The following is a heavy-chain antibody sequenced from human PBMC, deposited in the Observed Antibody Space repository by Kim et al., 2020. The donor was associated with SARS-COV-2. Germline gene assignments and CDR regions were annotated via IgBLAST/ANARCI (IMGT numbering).Heavy chain of an antibody. D-gene: IGHD2-15*01. CDR3: ARHGRGCLVRAALRWFDP. Sequence: SETLSLTCTVSGGSISSSSYYWGRIRQPPGQGLEWIGSIYYSGSTYYNPSLKSRVTISVDTSKNQFSLKLSSVPAADTAVYCCARHGRGCLVRAALRWFDPWGQGTLVTGSS. CDR2: IYYSGST. V-gene: IGHV4-39*01. CDR1: GGSISSSSYY. J-gene: IGHJ5*02.